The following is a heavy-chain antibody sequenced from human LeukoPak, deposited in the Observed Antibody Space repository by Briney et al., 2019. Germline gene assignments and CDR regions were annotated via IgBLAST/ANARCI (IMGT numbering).Heavy chain of an antibody. CDR1: GYSITSGYY. D-gene: IGHD3-3*01. J-gene: IGHJ2*01. CDR2: IYQSGST. Sequence: SETLSLTCTVSGYSITSGYYWGWIRQPPGKGLEWIGSIYQSGSTYYNPSLKSRVTISVDTSKNQFSLKLSSVTAADMAVYYSARSECDWYFDLWGRGTLVTVSA. V-gene: IGHV4-38-2*02. CDR3: ARSECDWYFDL.